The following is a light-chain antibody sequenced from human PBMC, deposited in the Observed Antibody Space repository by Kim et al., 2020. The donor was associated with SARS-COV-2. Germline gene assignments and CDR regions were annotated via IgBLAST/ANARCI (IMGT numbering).Light chain of an antibody. CDR2: GNS. J-gene: IGLJ1*01. CDR3: QSYDSSLSGHYV. Sequence: VTNTCTGSRPNIGAGYDVPWYQQLPGTAPTLLIYGNSNRPSGVPDRFSGSKSGTSASLAITGLQAEDEADYYCQSYDSSLSGHYVFGTGTKVTVL. V-gene: IGLV1-40*01. CDR1: RPNIGAGYD.